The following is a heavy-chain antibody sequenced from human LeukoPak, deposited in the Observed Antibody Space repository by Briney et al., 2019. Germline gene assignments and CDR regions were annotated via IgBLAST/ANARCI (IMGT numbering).Heavy chain of an antibody. D-gene: IGHD3-9*01. J-gene: IGHJ4*02. V-gene: IGHV1-2*02. CDR3: ARGGFSTYYDILTGYYPNDY. CDR2: INPNSGGT. Sequence: ASVKVSCKASGYTFTGYYMHWVRQAPGQGLEWMGWINPNSGGTNYAQKFQGRVTMTRDTSISTAYVELSRLRSDDTAVYYCARGGFSTYYDILTGYYPNDYWGQGTLVTVSS. CDR1: GYTFTGYY.